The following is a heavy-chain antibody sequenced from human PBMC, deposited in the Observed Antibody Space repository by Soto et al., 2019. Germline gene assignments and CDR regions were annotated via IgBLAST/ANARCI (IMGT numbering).Heavy chain of an antibody. CDR3: ARQYYGSGSPTGWFDP. J-gene: IGHJ5*02. Sequence: SETLSLTCTVSGGSISSYYWSWIRQPPGKGLEWIGYIYYSGSTNYNPSLKSRVTISVDTSKDQFSLKLSSVTAADTAVYYCARQYYGSGSPTGWFDPWGQGTLVTVS. CDR1: GGSISSYY. V-gene: IGHV4-59*01. CDR2: IYYSGST. D-gene: IGHD3-10*01.